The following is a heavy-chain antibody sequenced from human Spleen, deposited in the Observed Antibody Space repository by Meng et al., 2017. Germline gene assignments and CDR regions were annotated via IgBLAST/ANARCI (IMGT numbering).Heavy chain of an antibody. CDR3: ARGPTTMAHDFDY. Sequence: QVQLQQWSADLLKPPETLSLTCVVSGGSFSDYYWSWIRQPPGKGLEWIGEINHSGSTNYNPSLESRATISVDTSQNDLSLKLSSVTAADSAVYYCARGPTTMAHDFDYWGQGTLVTVSS. V-gene: IGHV4-34*01. D-gene: IGHD4-11*01. CDR2: INHSGST. J-gene: IGHJ4*02. CDR1: GGSFSDYY.